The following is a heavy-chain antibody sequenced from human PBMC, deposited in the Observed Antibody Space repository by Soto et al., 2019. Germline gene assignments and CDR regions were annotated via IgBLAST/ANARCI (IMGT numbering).Heavy chain of an antibody. D-gene: IGHD5-18*01. CDR2: INHSGST. J-gene: IGHJ5*02. CDR3: ARCGYSYGFRGTNWFDP. Sequence: SETLSLTCAVYGGSSSCYSWSWIRQPPGKGLEWIGEINHSGSTNYNPSLKSRVTISVDTSKNQFSLKLSSVTAADTAVYYCARCGYSYGFRGTNWFDPXGQGTLVT. V-gene: IGHV4-34*01. CDR1: GGSSSCYS.